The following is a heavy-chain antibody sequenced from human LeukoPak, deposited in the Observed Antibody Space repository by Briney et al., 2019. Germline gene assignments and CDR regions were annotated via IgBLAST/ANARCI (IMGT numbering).Heavy chain of an antibody. Sequence: GSLRLSCAASGFALSSAWMNWVRQAPGKGLEWVSYISSSGSTIYYADSVKGRFTISRDNAKNSLYLQMNSLRAEDTAVYYCASTIGATQFDYWGQGTLVTVSS. CDR1: GFALSSAW. CDR3: ASTIGATQFDY. J-gene: IGHJ4*02. CDR2: ISSSGSTI. D-gene: IGHD1-26*01. V-gene: IGHV3-48*04.